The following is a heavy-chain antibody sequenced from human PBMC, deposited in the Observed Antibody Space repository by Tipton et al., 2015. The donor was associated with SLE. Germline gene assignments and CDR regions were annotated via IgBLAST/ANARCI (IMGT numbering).Heavy chain of an antibody. Sequence: SLRLSCAASGFTFSSYAMYWVRQAPGKGLEYVSGISGNGGVTYYRDSVKGRFTVSRDTSKNTLYLQMGSLRAEDTAVYYCARTSSNDFWSGSPYYFDSWGQGTLVTVSS. D-gene: IGHD3-3*01. V-gene: IGHV3-64*02. CDR1: GFTFSSYA. CDR2: ISGNGGVT. J-gene: IGHJ4*02. CDR3: ARTSSNDFWSGSPYYFDS.